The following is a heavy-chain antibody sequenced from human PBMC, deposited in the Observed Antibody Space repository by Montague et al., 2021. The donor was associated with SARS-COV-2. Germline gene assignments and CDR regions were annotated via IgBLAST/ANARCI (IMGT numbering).Heavy chain of an antibody. J-gene: IGHJ4*02. CDR2: IDWDDDK. V-gene: IGHV2-70*01. Sequence: PALVKPTQTLTLTCTFSGFSRSTSGVGVGWIRQPPGKALEWLTLIDWDDDKYYSTSLKTRLTISKDTSKNQVVLTMTNMDPVDTATYYCARSYGTTVVTRAFDYWGQGTLVTVSS. D-gene: IGHD4-23*01. CDR3: ARSYGTTVVTRAFDY. CDR1: GFSRSTSGVG.